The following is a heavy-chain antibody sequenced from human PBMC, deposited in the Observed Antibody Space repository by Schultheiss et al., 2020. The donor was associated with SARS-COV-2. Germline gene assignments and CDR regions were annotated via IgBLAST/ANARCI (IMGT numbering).Heavy chain of an antibody. V-gene: IGHV1-2*02. CDR2: INPNSGGT. J-gene: IGHJ6*02. CDR1: GYTFTGYY. Sequence: ASVKVSCKASGYTFTGYYMHWVRQAPGQGLEWMGWINPNSGGTNYAHKFQGRITISRDTSASTAYMELSSLTSEDTAVYYCATEGARGSSWYPRGLDVWGQGTTVTVSS. CDR3: ATEGARGSSWYPRGLDV. D-gene: IGHD6-13*01.